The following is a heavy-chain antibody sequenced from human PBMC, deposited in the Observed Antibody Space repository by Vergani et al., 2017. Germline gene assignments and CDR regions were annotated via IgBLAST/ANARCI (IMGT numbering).Heavy chain of an antibody. CDR1: GYTFTSYD. D-gene: IGHD2-2*01. J-gene: IGHJ4*02. Sequence: QVQLVQSGAEVKTPGASVKVSCKASGYTFTSYDINWVRQATGQGLEWMGWMNPNSGNTGYAQKFQGRVTMTRNTSIRTAYMELSSLRSEDTAVYYCARGRRGCSSNSCYKYYVDYWGQGTLVTVSS. V-gene: IGHV1-8*01. CDR3: ARGRRGCSSNSCYKYYVDY. CDR2: MNPNSGNT.